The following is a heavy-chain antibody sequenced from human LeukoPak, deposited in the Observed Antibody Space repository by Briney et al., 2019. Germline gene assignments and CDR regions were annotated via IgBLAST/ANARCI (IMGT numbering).Heavy chain of an antibody. J-gene: IGHJ4*02. Sequence: GGSLRLSCAASGFTFSSYWMHWVRQAPGKGLVWVSRITSDGSSTSYADSVKGRFTISRDNAKNTLYLRMNSLRAEDTAVYYCASFMTTVTIPDYWGQGTLVTVSS. CDR2: ITSDGSST. V-gene: IGHV3-74*01. D-gene: IGHD4-17*01. CDR1: GFTFSSYW. CDR3: ASFMTTVTIPDY.